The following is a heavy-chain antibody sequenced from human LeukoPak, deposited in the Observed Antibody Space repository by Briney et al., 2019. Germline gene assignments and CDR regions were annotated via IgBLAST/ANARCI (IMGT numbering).Heavy chain of an antibody. CDR2: INPNSGGT. CDR3: ARDYSSGWYRPGGGYYYMDV. CDR1: GYTFTGYY. Sequence: GASVKVSCKASGYTFTGYYMHWVRQAPGQGLEWMGWINPNSGGTNYAQKFQGRVTMTRDTSISTAYMELSRLRSDDTAVYYCARDYSSGWYRPGGGYYYMDVWGKGTTVTISS. V-gene: IGHV1-2*02. D-gene: IGHD6-19*01. J-gene: IGHJ6*03.